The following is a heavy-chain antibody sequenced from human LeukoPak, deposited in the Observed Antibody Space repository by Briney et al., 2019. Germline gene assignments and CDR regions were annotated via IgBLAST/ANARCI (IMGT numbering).Heavy chain of an antibody. V-gene: IGHV1-2*02. J-gene: IGHJ4*02. Sequence: ASVKVSCKASGYTFTGYYMHWVRQAPGQGLEWMGWINPNGGGTNYAQQFQGRFTMTSDTSISTAYMELSSLRSDDTAVYYCARDSYSGSYYYWGQGTLVTVSS. CDR3: ARDSYSGSYYY. CDR1: GYTFTGYY. D-gene: IGHD1-26*01. CDR2: INPNGGGT.